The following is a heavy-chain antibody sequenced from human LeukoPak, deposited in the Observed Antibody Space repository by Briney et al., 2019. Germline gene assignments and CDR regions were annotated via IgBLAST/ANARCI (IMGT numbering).Heavy chain of an antibody. J-gene: IGHJ6*02. CDR1: GFTFSSYG. D-gene: IGHD2-2*02. V-gene: IGHV3-33*01. CDR3: ARDRDCSSTSCYSRPGYYGMDV. Sequence: GRSLRLSCAASGFTFSSYGMHWVRPAPGKGLEWVAVIWYDGSNKYYADSVKGRFTISRDNPKNTLYLQMNSLRAEDTAVYYCARDRDCSSTSCYSRPGYYGMDVWGQGTTVTVSS. CDR2: IWYDGSNK.